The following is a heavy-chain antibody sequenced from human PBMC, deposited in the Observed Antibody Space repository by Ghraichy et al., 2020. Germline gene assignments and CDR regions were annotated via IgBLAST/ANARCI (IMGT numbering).Heavy chain of an antibody. CDR3: ARRGGYCSGGSCYSPIDY. CDR2: IYYSGST. CDR1: GGSISSSSYY. D-gene: IGHD2-15*01. Sequence: SETLSLTCTVSGGSISSSSYYWGWIRQPPGKGLEWIGSIYYSGSTYYNPSLKSRVTISVDTSKNQFSLKLSSVTAADTAVYYCARRGGYCSGGSCYSPIDYWGQGTLVTVSS. V-gene: IGHV4-39*01. J-gene: IGHJ4*02.